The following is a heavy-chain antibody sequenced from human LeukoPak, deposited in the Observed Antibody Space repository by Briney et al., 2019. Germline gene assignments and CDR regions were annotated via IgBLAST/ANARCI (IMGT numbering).Heavy chain of an antibody. D-gene: IGHD4-17*01. CDR1: GYTFTSYY. J-gene: IGHJ6*02. CDR3: ARETRSTVTTVRTYYYYCGMDV. Sequence: VASVKVSCKASGYTFTSYYMHWVRQAPGQGLEWMGIINPSGGSTNYAQKLQGRVTMTTDTSTSTAYMELRSLRSDDTAVYYCARETRSTVTTVRTYYYYCGMDVWGQGTTVTVSS. V-gene: IGHV1-46*01. CDR2: INPSGGST.